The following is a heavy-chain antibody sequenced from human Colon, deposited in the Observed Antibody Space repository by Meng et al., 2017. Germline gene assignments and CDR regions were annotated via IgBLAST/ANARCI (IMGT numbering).Heavy chain of an antibody. V-gene: IGHV7-4-1*02. J-gene: IGHJ4*02. D-gene: IGHD3-22*01. Sequence: QVEVVQSGSELMKPGASVKVSCKASGYSFTTFGINWVRQAPGQGLEWLGWINTNTQEPTYAQGFTGRYAFSLDTSVSTAYLQISSLESEDTAVYYCARKASGYSYSTNWGQGTLVTVSS. CDR2: INTNTQEP. CDR3: ARKASGYSYSTN. CDR1: GYSFTTFG.